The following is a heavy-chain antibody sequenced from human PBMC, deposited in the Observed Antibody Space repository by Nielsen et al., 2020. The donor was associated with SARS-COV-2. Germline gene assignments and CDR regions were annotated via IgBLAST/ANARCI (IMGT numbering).Heavy chain of an antibody. D-gene: IGHD2-15*01. CDR3: ARDCSGGSCYSY. V-gene: IGHV3-53*01. CDR2: IYSGGST. J-gene: IGHJ4*02. CDR1: GFTVSSNY. Sequence: GESLKISCAASGFTVSSNYMSWVRQAPGKGLEWVSVIYSGGSTYYADSVKGRFTISRDNSKNTLYLQMNSLRAEDTAVYYCARDCSGGSCYSYWGQGTLVTVSS.